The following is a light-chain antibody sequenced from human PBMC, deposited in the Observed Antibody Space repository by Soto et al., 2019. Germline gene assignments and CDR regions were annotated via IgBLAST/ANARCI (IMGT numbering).Light chain of an antibody. V-gene: IGLV2-14*03. CDR3: SSYTASSTLV. CDR1: TSDIGGYNY. J-gene: IGLJ1*01. Sequence: QSALTQPASVSGSPGQSITISCTGTTSDIGGYNYVSWYQYHPGKAPKLMIYGVGNRPSGVSSRFSGSKSGSTASLTISGLQAGYEADYYCSSYTASSTLVFGTGTKVTVL. CDR2: GVG.